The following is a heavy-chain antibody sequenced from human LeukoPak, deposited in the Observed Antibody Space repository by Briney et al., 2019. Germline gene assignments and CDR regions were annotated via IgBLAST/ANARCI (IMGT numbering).Heavy chain of an antibody. D-gene: IGHD4-17*01. J-gene: IGHJ6*02. CDR3: ARDKINGDYFDYYYYGMDV. V-gene: IGHV3-53*04. Sequence: GGSLRLSCAASGFTVSSNYMSWVRQAPGKGLEWVPVIYSGGSTYYADSVKGRFTISRHNSKNTLYLQMNSLRAEDTAVYYCARDKINGDYFDYYYYGMDVWGQGTTVTVSS. CDR1: GFTVSSNY. CDR2: IYSGGST.